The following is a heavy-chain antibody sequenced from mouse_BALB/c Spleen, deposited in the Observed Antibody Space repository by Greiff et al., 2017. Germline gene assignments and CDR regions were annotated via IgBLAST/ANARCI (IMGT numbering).Heavy chain of an antibody. J-gene: IGHJ2*01. CDR1: GYTFTSYV. Sequence: VQLKESGPELVKPGASVKMSCKASGYTFTSYVMHWVKQKPGQGLEWIGYINPYNDGTKYNEKFKGKATLTSDKSSSTAYMELSSLTSEDSAVYYCARGVGQYYFDYWGQGTTLTVSS. CDR3: ARGVGQYYFDY. V-gene: IGHV1-14*01. CDR2: INPYNDGT.